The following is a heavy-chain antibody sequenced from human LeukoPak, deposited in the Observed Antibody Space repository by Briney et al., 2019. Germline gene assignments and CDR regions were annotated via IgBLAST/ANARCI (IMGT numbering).Heavy chain of an antibody. D-gene: IGHD3-10*01. CDR2: ISGSGGST. J-gene: IGHJ5*02. Sequence: PGGSLRLSCAASGFTFSSYAMSWVRQAPGKGLEWVSAISGSGGSTYYADSVKGRFTISRDNSKNTLYLQMNSLRAEDTAVYYCAKDHLTMVRGVIEDWFDPWGQGTLVTVSS. V-gene: IGHV3-23*01. CDR3: AKDHLTMVRGVIEDWFDP. CDR1: GFTFSSYA.